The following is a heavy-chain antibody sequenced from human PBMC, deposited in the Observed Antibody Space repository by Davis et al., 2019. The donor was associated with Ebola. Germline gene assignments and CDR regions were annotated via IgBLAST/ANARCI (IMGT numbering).Heavy chain of an antibody. Sequence: GESLKISCAASGFTFSVYSMDWVRQAPGKGLEWLSYITSSTSIIYYADSVKGRFTISRDNAKNSLYLQMNSLRAEDMALYYCAKEILGDDSGMTQDAFDIWGQGTMVTVSS. V-gene: IGHV3-48*04. CDR1: GFTFSVYS. CDR2: ITSSTSII. J-gene: IGHJ3*02. CDR3: AKEILGDDSGMTQDAFDI. D-gene: IGHD3-16*01.